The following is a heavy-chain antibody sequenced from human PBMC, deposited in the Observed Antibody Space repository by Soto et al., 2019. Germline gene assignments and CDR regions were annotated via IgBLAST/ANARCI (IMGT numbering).Heavy chain of an antibody. J-gene: IGHJ3*02. Sequence: GESLKISCKVSGYTLTELSMHWVRQAPGKGLEWMGGFDPEDGETIYAQKFQGRVTMTEDTSTDTAYMELSSLRSEDTAVYYCATRYGGWLAFDAFDIWGQGTMVTVSS. V-gene: IGHV1-24*01. CDR1: GYTLTELS. CDR3: ATRYGGWLAFDAFDI. D-gene: IGHD6-19*01. CDR2: FDPEDGET.